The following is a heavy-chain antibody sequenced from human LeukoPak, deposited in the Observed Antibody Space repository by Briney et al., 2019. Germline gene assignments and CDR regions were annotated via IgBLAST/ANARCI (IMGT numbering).Heavy chain of an antibody. V-gene: IGHV3-21*01. CDR2: ISSSSSYI. D-gene: IGHD6-13*01. J-gene: IGHJ4*02. CDR1: GFTFSSYS. CDR3: ARDQLRIAAAADSDY. Sequence: GGSLRLSCAASGFTFSSYSMNWVRQAPGKGLEWVSSISSSSSYIYYADSVKGRFTISRDNAKNSLYLQMNSLRAEDTAVYYCARDQLRIAAAADSDYWGQGTLVTVSS.